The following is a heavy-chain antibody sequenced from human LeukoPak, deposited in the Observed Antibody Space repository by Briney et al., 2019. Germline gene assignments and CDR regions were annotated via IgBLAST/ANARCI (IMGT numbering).Heavy chain of an antibody. V-gene: IGHV1-2*02. J-gene: IGHJ5*02. CDR3: ARSNIATRRGGNWFDP. CDR2: IYPSSGGT. Sequence: ASVKVSCKASGYTFTGSYMHWVRQAPGQGLDRMGWIYPSSGGTNYAQKFQDRVTMTRDTSISTAYMELSSLRSDDTAVYYCARSNIATRRGGNWFDPWGQGTLVTVSS. CDR1: GYTFTGSY. D-gene: IGHD6-6*01.